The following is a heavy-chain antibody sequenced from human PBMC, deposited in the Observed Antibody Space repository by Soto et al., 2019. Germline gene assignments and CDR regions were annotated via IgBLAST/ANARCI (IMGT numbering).Heavy chain of an antibody. J-gene: IGHJ4*02. Sequence: SETLSLTCAVSGYSISSGYYWGWIRQPPGKGLEWIGSIYHSGSTYYNPSLKSRVTISVDTSNNQFSLKLSSVTAADTAVYYCASGSSSSGRGDYWGQGTLVTVSS. CDR1: GYSISSGYY. CDR3: ASGSSSSGRGDY. CDR2: IYHSGST. D-gene: IGHD6-6*01. V-gene: IGHV4-38-2*01.